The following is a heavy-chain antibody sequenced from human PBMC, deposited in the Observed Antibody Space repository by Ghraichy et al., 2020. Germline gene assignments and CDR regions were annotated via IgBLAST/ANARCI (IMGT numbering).Heavy chain of an antibody. J-gene: IGHJ6*03. CDR3: ARGGYYYYMDV. CDR1: GGSVSSGSSY. CDR2: IHHSGST. Sequence: SETLSLTCTVSGGSVSSGSSYWSWIRQPPGKGLEWIGEIHHSGSTNYNPSLKSRVTISVDKSKNQFSLKLSSVTAADTAVYYCARGGYYYYMDVWGKGTTVTGAS. V-gene: IGHV4-61*01.